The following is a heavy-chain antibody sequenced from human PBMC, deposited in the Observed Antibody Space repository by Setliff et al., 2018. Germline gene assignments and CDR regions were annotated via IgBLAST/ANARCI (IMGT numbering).Heavy chain of an antibody. CDR1: GFTFSSYW. D-gene: IGHD2-8*01. Sequence: GGSLRLSCAASGFTFSSYWMSWVRQAPGKGLEWVSRINREASTINYADSVKGRFTISRDNSRNTLYLQMTGLRTDDTALYYCAKDRVPDGKWDFDSSGPGILVTVSS. CDR3: AKDRVPDGKWDFDS. V-gene: IGHV3-74*01. J-gene: IGHJ4*02. CDR2: INREASTI.